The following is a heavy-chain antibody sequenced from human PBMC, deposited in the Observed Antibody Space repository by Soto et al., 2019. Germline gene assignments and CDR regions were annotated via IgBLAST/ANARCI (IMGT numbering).Heavy chain of an antibody. CDR1: GGSISSGGYY. D-gene: IGHD2-2*01. Sequence: QVQLQESGPGLVKPSQTLSLTCTVSGGSISSGGYYWSWIRQHPGKGLEWIGYIYYSGSTYYNPSLKSRVTISVDTSKDQFSLKLSSVTAADTAVYYCARVPGYCSSTCCYGSWFDPWGQGTLVTVSS. CDR2: IYYSGST. V-gene: IGHV4-31*03. J-gene: IGHJ5*02. CDR3: ARVPGYCSSTCCYGSWFDP.